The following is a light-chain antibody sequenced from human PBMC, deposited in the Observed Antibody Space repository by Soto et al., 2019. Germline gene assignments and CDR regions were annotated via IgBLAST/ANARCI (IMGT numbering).Light chain of an antibody. CDR1: QSVSSN. Sequence: EIVMTQSPATLSVSPGERATLSCRASQSVSSNLAWYQQKPGQAPRLLIYGASTRATGIPARFSGSGSGTECTLTISSLQSADFAVYYWQQYNNWPPYTFGQGTKLEIK. J-gene: IGKJ2*01. CDR3: QQYNNWPPYT. CDR2: GAS. V-gene: IGKV3-15*01.